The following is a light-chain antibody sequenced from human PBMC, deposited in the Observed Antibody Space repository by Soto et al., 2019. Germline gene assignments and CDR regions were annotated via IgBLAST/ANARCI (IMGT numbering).Light chain of an antibody. CDR2: DVS. Sequence: QSALTQPASVSGSPGQSITISCTGTSSDVGGYNYVSWYQQHPDKAPKLMVYDVSNRPSGVSTRFSGSKSGNTACLTISGLQAEDEADYYCSSYTSSSTLVFGGGTKLTVL. V-gene: IGLV2-14*01. J-gene: IGLJ2*01. CDR3: SSYTSSSTLV. CDR1: SSDVGGYNY.